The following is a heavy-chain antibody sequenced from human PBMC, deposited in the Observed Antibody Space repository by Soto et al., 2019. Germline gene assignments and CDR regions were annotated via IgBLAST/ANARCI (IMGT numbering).Heavy chain of an antibody. CDR1: GGSISSSSYY. V-gene: IGHV4-39*01. Sequence: SETLSLTCTVSGGSISSSSYYWGWIRQPPGKGLEWIGSIYYSGSTYYNPSLKSRVTISVDTSKNQFSLKLSSVTAADTAVYYCASYYILTGYYPLYSCGQATALTVSS. CDR3: ASYYILTGYYPLYS. CDR2: IYYSGST. J-gene: IGHJ1*01. D-gene: IGHD3-9*01.